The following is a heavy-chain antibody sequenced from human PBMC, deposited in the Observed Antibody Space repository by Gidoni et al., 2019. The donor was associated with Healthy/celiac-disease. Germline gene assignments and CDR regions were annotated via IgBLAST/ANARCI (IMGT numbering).Heavy chain of an antibody. J-gene: IGHJ5*02. CDR2: INHSGST. Sequence: QVQLQQWGAGLLKPSETLSLTCAVYGGSFSGYYWSWIRQPPGKGLEWIGEINHSGSTNYNPSLKSRVTISVDMSKNQFSLKLSSVTAADTAVYYCARGGRGYSYGRNWFDPWGQGTLVTVSS. CDR1: GGSFSGYY. V-gene: IGHV4-34*01. CDR3: ARGGRGYSYGRNWFDP. D-gene: IGHD5-18*01.